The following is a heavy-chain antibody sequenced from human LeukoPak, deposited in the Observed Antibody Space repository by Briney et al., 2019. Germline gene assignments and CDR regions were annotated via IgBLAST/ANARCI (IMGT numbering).Heavy chain of an antibody. D-gene: IGHD2-2*01. V-gene: IGHV4-34*01. CDR1: GGSFSGYY. CDR2: INHSRST. J-gene: IGHJ6*04. CDR3: ARGGYQLLLRPYYYGMDV. Sequence: SETLSLTCAVYGGSFSGYYWSWIRQPPGKGLEWIGEINHSRSTNYNPSLTSRVTISVDTSKNQFSLKLSSVTAADTAVYYCARGGYQLLLRPYYYGMDVWGKGTTVTVSS.